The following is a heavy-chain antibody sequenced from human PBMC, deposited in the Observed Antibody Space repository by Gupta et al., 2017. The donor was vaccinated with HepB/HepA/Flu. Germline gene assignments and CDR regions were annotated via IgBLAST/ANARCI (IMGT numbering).Heavy chain of an antibody. CDR1: GCTSSSYS. CDR3: ARELPLLRYFDY. Sequence: HVQLVGSGAGVVQPRRSLRLSCAASGCTSSSYSMPWVRQPPGKGLEWVAVISYEGSNKYYADSVKGRFTTSRDNAKNTLSLQMNSLRVEDTAVYYCARELPLLRYFDYWGQGTLVTVSS. D-gene: IGHD5-18*01. V-gene: IGHV3-30-3*01. J-gene: IGHJ4*02. CDR2: ISYEGSNK.